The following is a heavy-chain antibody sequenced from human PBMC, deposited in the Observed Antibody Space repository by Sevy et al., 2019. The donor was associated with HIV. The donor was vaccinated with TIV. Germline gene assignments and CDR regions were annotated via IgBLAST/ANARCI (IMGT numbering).Heavy chain of an antibody. CDR1: GFTFSDHY. CDR3: STHAGIAAAGRVFDY. CDR2: TRNKADGYTT. D-gene: IGHD6-13*01. V-gene: IGHV3-72*01. J-gene: IGHJ4*02. Sequence: GGSLRLSCAASGFTFSDHYMEWVRQAPGKGLEWVGRTRNKADGYTTEYAAAVKGRLTISRDDSENSLYLQMNSLKTEDTAVYYCSTHAGIAAAGRVFDYCGQGALVTVSS.